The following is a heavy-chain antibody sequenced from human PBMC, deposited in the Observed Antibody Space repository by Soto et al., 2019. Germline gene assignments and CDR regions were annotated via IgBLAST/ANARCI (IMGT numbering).Heavy chain of an antibody. CDR3: ARAPTSRLDY. CDR2: ISYDATNK. CDR1: GFTFSTFA. J-gene: IGHJ4*02. V-gene: IGHV3-30-3*01. Sequence: QVQMVESGGGVVHPGRSLRLSCAASGFTFSTFAMHWVRQAPGKGLEWVAVISYDATNKFYADSVKGRFTISRDNSENTLYLQMTSPRSEDTAVYYCARAPTSRLDYWGQGTLVTVSS.